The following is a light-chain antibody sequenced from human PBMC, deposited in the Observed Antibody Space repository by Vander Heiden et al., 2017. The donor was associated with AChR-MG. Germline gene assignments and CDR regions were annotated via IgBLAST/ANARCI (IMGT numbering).Light chain of an antibody. CDR2: DAS. CDR1: QSVSSY. Sequence: IVSTQSPATLSFSPGERATLSCRASQSVSSYLAWYQQKPGQAPRLLIYDASNRATGIPARFSGSGYGTDFTLTISSREPEDFAVYYCQQRSNWPPFTFGHGTKVDIK. CDR3: QQRSNWPPFT. J-gene: IGKJ3*01. V-gene: IGKV3-11*01.